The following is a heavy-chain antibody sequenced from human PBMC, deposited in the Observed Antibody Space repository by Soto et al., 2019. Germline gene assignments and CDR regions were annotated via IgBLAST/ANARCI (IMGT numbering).Heavy chain of an antibody. J-gene: IGHJ4*02. V-gene: IGHV1-69*13. CDR3: ARDRKDSGSSHFDY. CDR1: RGTFSSYA. D-gene: IGHD1-26*01. CDR2: IIPIFGKA. Sequence: GASVKVSCKASRGTFSSYAISWVRQAPGQGLEWMGGIIPIFGKANYAQKFQGRVTITADESTSTAYMELSSLRSEDTAVYYCARDRKDSGSSHFDYWGQGTLVTVSS.